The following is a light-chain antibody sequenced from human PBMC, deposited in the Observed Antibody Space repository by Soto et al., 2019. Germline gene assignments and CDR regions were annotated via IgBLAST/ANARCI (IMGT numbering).Light chain of an antibody. Sequence: QSALTQPASVSGFLGQSITMSCTGSSSDVGTFNLVSWFQQHPGKAPKLLIFEGNKRPSGVSDRFSGSKSGNTASLTISGLQAEDEADYHCCSYAGTRTSWVFGTGTKVTVL. CDR1: SSDVGTFNL. CDR2: EGN. J-gene: IGLJ1*01. V-gene: IGLV2-23*01. CDR3: CSYAGTRTSWV.